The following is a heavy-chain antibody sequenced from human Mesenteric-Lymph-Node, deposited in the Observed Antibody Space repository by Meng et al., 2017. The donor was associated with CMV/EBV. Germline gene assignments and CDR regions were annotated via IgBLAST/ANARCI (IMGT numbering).Heavy chain of an antibody. J-gene: IGHJ4*02. Sequence: SCRAGGGTFKNHIISWVRQAPGQGPEWMGGIIPSLGTTTYEQKFQGRVTMTTGESRSTAYMELSSLGSDDTAMYYCAGDTGGSYYEFWGQGSLVTVSS. CDR3: AGDTGGSYYEF. CDR1: GGTFKNHI. CDR2: IIPSLGTT. D-gene: IGHD1-26*01. V-gene: IGHV1-69*16.